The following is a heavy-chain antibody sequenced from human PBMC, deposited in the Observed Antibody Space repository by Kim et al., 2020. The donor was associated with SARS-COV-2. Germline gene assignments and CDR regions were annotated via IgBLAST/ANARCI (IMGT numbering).Heavy chain of an antibody. Sequence: GRFTISRDNAKNSLYLQMNSLRAEDTALYYCAKDIGDGYFWSGYPHYGMDVWGQGTTVTVSS. J-gene: IGHJ6*02. V-gene: IGHV3-9*01. CDR3: AKDIGDGYFWSGYPHYGMDV. D-gene: IGHD3-3*01.